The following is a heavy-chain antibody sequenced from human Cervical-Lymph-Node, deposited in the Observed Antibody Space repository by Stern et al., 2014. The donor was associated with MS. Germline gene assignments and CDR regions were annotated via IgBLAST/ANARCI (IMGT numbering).Heavy chain of an antibody. CDR3: ARDGAAGYSGDRPDY. J-gene: IGHJ4*02. CDR2: INSDARIT. CDR1: GFTFSSHW. Sequence: EMQLVESGGGLVQPGGSLRLSCAASGFTFSSHWMHWVRQAPGKGLVWVSRINSDARITTYEDSVKGRFPISRENAQKNLNLDMNGLRAEDTAVYYCARDGAAGYSGDRPDYWGQGTLVTVSS. D-gene: IGHD6-19*01. V-gene: IGHV3-74*01.